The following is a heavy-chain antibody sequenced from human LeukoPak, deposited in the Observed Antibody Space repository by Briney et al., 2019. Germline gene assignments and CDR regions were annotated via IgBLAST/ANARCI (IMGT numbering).Heavy chain of an antibody. J-gene: IGHJ3*02. CDR2: ISYDGSNK. CDR1: GFTFSSYG. V-gene: IGHV3-30*03. Sequence: PGRSLRLSCAASGFTFSSYGMHWVRQAPGKGLEWVAVISYDGSNKYYADSVKGRFTISRDNAQNSLYLQLNSLRAGDTAVYYCARALRDAFDIWGQGTMVTVSS. CDR3: ARALRDAFDI.